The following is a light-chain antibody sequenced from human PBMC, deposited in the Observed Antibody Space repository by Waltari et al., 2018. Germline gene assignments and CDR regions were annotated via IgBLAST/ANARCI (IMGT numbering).Light chain of an antibody. CDR1: QALTTY. V-gene: IGKV1-9*01. CDR2: GVS. J-gene: IGKJ3*01. Sequence: DIQLTQSPSFLSASVGDRVTITCRASQALTTYLAWYQQKPGKAPKLLIYGVSTLQSGVPSRFSGSGSGADFTLTINSLQPEDFAIYYCQQSYFTPRGNFGPGTRVDL. CDR3: QQSYFTPRGN.